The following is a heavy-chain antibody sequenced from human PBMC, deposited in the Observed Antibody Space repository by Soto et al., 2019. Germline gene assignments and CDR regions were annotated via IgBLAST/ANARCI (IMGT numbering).Heavy chain of an antibody. CDR1: GYTFTGYY. Sequence: GASLKVSCKASGYTFTGYYMHWVRQAHGQGLEWMGWINPNSGGTNYAQKFQGRVTMTRDTSISTAYMELSRLRSDDTAVYYCARDKYYDSSGYPNWFDPWGQGTLVTVSS. CDR3: ARDKYYDSSGYPNWFDP. CDR2: INPNSGGT. J-gene: IGHJ5*02. V-gene: IGHV1-2*02. D-gene: IGHD3-22*01.